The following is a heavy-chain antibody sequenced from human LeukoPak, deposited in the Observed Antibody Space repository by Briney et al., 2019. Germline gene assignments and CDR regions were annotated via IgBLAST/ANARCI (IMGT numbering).Heavy chain of an antibody. D-gene: IGHD1-26*01. CDR3: ARDLSSTSNWELDY. V-gene: IGHV1-2*06. J-gene: IGHJ4*02. Sequence: ASVKVSCKASGYTFTGYFMHWVRQAPGQGLEWMGRINPNSGGTNYAQDFQGRVTMTRDTSTNTAYMELSRLTSDDTAVYYCARDLSSTSNWELDYWGQGTLVTVSS. CDR1: GYTFTGYF. CDR2: INPNSGGT.